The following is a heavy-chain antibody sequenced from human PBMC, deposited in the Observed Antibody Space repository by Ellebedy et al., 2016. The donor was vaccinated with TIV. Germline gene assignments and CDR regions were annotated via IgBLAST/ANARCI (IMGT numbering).Heavy chain of an antibody. CDR1: GFTFSGYG. CDR2: ISGNGDNA. V-gene: IGHV3-23*01. CDR3: AKGRGGGSDSSAPRYYFDY. D-gene: IGHD3-22*01. Sequence: PGGSLRLSCVASGFTFSGYGMSWVRQAPGKGLEWVSAISGNGDNAYYADSVEGRFIISRDNSKKTLYLQMNSLRAEDTAVYYCAKGRGGGSDSSAPRYYFDYWGLGTLVTVSS. J-gene: IGHJ4*02.